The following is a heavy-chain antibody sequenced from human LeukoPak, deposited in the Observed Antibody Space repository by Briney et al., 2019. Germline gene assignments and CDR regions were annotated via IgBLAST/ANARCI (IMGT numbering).Heavy chain of an antibody. CDR2: ISGSGGST. Sequence: GGPLRLSCAASGFTFSSYAMSWVRQAPGKGLEWVSAISGSGGSTYYADSVKGRFTISRDNSKNTLYLQMNSLRAEDTAVYYCAKDTALAAVGSLHHWGQGTLVTVSS. J-gene: IGHJ1*01. CDR1: GFTFSSYA. D-gene: IGHD6-19*01. V-gene: IGHV3-23*01. CDR3: AKDTALAAVGSLHH.